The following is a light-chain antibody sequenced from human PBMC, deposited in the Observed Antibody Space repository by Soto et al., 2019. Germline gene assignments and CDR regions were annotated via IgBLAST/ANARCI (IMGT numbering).Light chain of an antibody. CDR1: SSDVGGYNY. Sequence: QSALTQPASVSGSPGQSITISCTGTSSDVGGYNYVSWYQQHPGKAPKLMIYDVSNRHSGVSNRFSGSKSGNTASLTISGLQAEDEADYHCSSYTSSSTLVVFGGGTKLTVL. CDR2: DVS. J-gene: IGLJ2*01. CDR3: SSYTSSSTLVV. V-gene: IGLV2-14*01.